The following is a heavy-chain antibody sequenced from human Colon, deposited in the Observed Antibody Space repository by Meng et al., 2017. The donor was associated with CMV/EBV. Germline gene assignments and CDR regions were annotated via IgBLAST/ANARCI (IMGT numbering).Heavy chain of an antibody. CDR3: ANAGRFGESLGDY. J-gene: IGHJ4*02. V-gene: IGHV4-31*02. CDR2: IYYTGSS. Sequence: VSGGSVIRGGYYWSWIRQQPGKGLEWIGYIYYTGSSFYNPSLKSRVTISVDTSKNQFSLNLSSVTAADTAVYYCANAGRFGESLGDYWGQGILVTVSS. CDR1: GGSVIRGGYY. D-gene: IGHD3-10*01.